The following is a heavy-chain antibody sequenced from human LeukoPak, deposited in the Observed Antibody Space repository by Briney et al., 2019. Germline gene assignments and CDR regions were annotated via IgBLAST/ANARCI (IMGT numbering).Heavy chain of an antibody. V-gene: IGHV3-30*02. D-gene: IGHD3/OR15-3a*01. J-gene: IGHJ4*02. CDR1: GFNFNNYD. Sequence: PGGSLRLSCVASGFNFNNYDLHWVRQAPGKGLEWVAFIKFHGHETFYADSVEGRFTFSRDNSRNTVYLQMNSLRSEDTAVYYCAREAQICKNADCRTGFDYGGRGPLVAVSS. CDR2: IKFHGHET. CDR3: AREAQICKNADCRTGFDY.